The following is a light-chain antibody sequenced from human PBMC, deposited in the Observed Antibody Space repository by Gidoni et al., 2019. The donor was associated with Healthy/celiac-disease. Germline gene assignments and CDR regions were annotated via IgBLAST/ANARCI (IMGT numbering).Light chain of an antibody. V-gene: IGLV2-14*01. CDR1: SSDVGGYNY. J-gene: IGLJ1*01. CDR3: SSYTSSSGYV. Sequence: QSALTHPASVSGSPGQSITISCTGTSSDVGGYNYVSWYQQHTGKAPKLMIYDVSNRPSGVSNRFSGSKSGNTASLTISGLQAEDEADYYCSSYTSSSGYVFGTGTKVTVL. CDR2: DVS.